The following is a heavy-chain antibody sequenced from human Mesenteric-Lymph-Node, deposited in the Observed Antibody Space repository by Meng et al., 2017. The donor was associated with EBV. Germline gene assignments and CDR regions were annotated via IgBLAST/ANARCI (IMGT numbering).Heavy chain of an antibody. CDR1: GASISSDNW. CDR3: ARFQRFGDFD. Sequence: QGQLQESGPGPVKPSGTLSLTGAVSGASISSDNWWSWVRQPPGKGLEWIGEIYHSGSTNYNPSLKSRVTISEDKSKRQFSLKLTSVTAADTAVYHCARFQRFGDFDWGQGTLVTVSS. D-gene: IGHD3-10*01. J-gene: IGHJ4*02. V-gene: IGHV4-4*02. CDR2: IYHSGST.